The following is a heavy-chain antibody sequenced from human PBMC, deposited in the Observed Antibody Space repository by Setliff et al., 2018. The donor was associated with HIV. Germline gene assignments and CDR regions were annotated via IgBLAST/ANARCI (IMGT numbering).Heavy chain of an antibody. CDR3: ARVQQDYYLPIDN. CDR1: GGSISSGTFY. D-gene: IGHD1-26*01. Sequence: SETLSLTCTVSGGSISSGTFYWTWIRQHAGKGLEWIGYIHNTGSTYYNPSLKTRVTISIDMPKNQFSLKLTTVSAANTALYFCARVQQDYYLPIDNWGQGVLVTVSS. J-gene: IGHJ4*02. CDR2: IHNTGST. V-gene: IGHV4-31*03.